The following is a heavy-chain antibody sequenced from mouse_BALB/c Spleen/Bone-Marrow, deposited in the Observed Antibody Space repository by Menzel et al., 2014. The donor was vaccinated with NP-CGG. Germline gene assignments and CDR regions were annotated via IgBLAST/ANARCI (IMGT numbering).Heavy chain of an antibody. CDR2: IRNKANGYTT. CDR1: GFTFTDYY. Sequence: EVQLVESGGGLVQPGGSLRLSCATSGFTFTDYYMSWVRQPPGKALEWLGFIRNKANGYTTEYSASVKGRFTISRDNSQSILYLQMNILRTEDSATYYCARDRSYGSKWYFDVWGAGTTVTVSS. D-gene: IGHD1-1*01. J-gene: IGHJ1*01. CDR3: ARDRSYGSKWYFDV. V-gene: IGHV7-3*02.